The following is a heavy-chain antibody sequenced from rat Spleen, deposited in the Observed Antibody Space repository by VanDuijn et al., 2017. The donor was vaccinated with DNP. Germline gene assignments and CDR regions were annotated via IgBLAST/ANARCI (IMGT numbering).Heavy chain of an antibody. J-gene: IGHJ2*01. CDR2: ITYVGTIT. CDR3: TTDFERGY. V-gene: IGHV5-7*01. Sequence: EVQLVESGGGLVQPGGSLKLSCAASGFSFSDYDMAWVRQAPKEGLEWVSTITYVGTITYYRDSVKGRFTISRDNAKSTLYLQMDSLRSEDTATYYCTTDFERGYWGQGVMVTVSS. CDR1: GFSFSDYD. D-gene: IGHD1-11*01.